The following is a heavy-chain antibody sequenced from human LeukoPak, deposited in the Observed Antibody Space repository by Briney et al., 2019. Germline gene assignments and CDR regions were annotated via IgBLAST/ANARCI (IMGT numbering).Heavy chain of an antibody. D-gene: IGHD3-10*01. Sequence: SETLSLTCAVYGGSFSGYCWSWIRQPPGKGLEWTGEINHSGSTNYNPSLKSRVTISVDTSKNQFSLKLSSVTAADTAVYYCARERNVLLWFGELLGYFDYWGQGTLVTVSS. CDR2: INHSGST. CDR1: GGSFSGYC. V-gene: IGHV4-34*01. CDR3: ARERNVLLWFGELLGYFDY. J-gene: IGHJ4*02.